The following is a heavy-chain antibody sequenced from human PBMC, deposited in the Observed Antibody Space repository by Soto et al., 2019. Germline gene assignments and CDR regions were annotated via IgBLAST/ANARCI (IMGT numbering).Heavy chain of an antibody. J-gene: IGHJ4*02. V-gene: IGHV3-15*07. Sequence: PGGSLRLSCAASGFTFSNAWMNWVRQAPGKGLEWVGRIKSKTDGGTTDYAAPVKGRFTISRDDSKNTLYLQMNSLRAEDTAVYYCAKARAQYYDFWSGYPVDYWGQGT. CDR3: AKARAQYYDFWSGYPVDY. CDR1: GFTFSNAW. CDR2: IKSKTDGGTT. D-gene: IGHD3-3*01.